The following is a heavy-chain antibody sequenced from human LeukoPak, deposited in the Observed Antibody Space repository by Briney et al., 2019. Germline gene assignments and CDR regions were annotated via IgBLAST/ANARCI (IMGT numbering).Heavy chain of an antibody. CDR2: IYYSGST. CDR1: GGSISSGDYY. Sequence: SETLSLTCTVSGGSISSGDYYWSWIRQPPGKGLEWIGYIYYSGSTFYNPSLKSRISISVDTSKNQFSLRPSSVTAADTAVYYCASNKGQWLFSDWGQGTLVTVSS. D-gene: IGHD6-19*01. CDR3: ASNKGQWLFSD. J-gene: IGHJ4*02. V-gene: IGHV4-30-4*01.